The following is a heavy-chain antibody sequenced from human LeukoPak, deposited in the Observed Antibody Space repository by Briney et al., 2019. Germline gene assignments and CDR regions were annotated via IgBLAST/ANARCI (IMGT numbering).Heavy chain of an antibody. J-gene: IGHJ3*02. CDR3: AKAGGGDSSGLDAFDI. D-gene: IGHD3-22*01. CDR2: ISYDGSNK. Sequence: GGSLRLSCAASGFTFSSYGMHWVRQAPGKGLEWVAVISYDGSNKYYADSVKGQFTISRDNSKNTLYLQMNSLRAEDTAVYYCAKAGGGDSSGLDAFDIWGQGTMVTVSS. CDR1: GFTFSSYG. V-gene: IGHV3-30*18.